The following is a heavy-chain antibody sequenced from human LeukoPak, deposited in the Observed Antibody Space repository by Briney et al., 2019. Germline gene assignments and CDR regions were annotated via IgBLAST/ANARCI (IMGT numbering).Heavy chain of an antibody. CDR2: ISSNGGNT. CDR1: GFTFSTYA. V-gene: IGHV3-64D*06. J-gene: IGHJ5*02. D-gene: IGHD3-9*01. Sequence: GGSLRLSCSASGFTFSTYAMHWVRQTPGKGLEHVSAISSNGGNTYYADSVKGRFTISRDNSKNTLYLQMSSLRAEDTAVYYCVKGIYYDILTGANWFDPWGQGTLVTVSS. CDR3: VKGIYYDILTGANWFDP.